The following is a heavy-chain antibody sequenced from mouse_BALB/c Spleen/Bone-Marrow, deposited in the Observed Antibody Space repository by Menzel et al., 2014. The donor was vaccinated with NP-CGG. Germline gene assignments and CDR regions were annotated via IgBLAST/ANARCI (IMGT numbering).Heavy chain of an antibody. D-gene: IGHD2-3*01. J-gene: IGHJ2*01. Sequence: EVMLVESGGGLVQPGGSLRLSCATSGFTFTDYYMSWVRQPPGKALEWLGFIRNKANGYTTEYSASVKGRFTISRDNSQSILYLQMNTLRAEDSATYYCARYDVYYYFDYWGQGTTLTVPS. CDR2: IRNKANGYTT. V-gene: IGHV7-3*02. CDR1: GFTFTDYY. CDR3: ARYDVYYYFDY.